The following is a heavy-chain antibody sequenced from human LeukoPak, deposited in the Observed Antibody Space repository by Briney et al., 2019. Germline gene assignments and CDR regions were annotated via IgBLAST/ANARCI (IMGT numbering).Heavy chain of an antibody. Sequence: SETLSLTCTVSVDSISPYYWGWIRQPPGKGLEWIGYLHYSGSTNYNPSLKSRVTISVDTSKNQFSLKLSSVTAADTAVYYCSRRSRAAAGGAFDIWGQGTRVTVSS. CDR1: VDSISPYY. V-gene: IGHV4-59*01. CDR3: SRRSRAAAGGAFDI. J-gene: IGHJ3*02. D-gene: IGHD6-13*01. CDR2: LHYSGST.